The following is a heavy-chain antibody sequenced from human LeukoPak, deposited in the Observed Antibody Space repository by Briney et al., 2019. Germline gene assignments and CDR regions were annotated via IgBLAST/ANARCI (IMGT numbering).Heavy chain of an antibody. CDR3: ATATGGNWGFDF. J-gene: IGHJ4*02. Sequence: AASVTVSCKASGYTFTSNPVYWVRQAPGQRLEWMGWINVGNGNTKYSQNLQDRVTITRDTSASTAYMELSSLRTEDTAVYYCATATGGNWGFDFWGQGILVTVSS. CDR2: INVGNGNT. D-gene: IGHD3-16*01. CDR1: GYTFTSNP. V-gene: IGHV1-3*01.